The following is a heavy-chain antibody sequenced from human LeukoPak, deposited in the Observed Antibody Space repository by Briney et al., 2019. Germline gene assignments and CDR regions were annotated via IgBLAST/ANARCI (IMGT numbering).Heavy chain of an antibody. D-gene: IGHD1-1*01. CDR1: GGSISSYY. CDR2: IYYRGST. V-gene: IGHV4-59*08. J-gene: IGHJ4*02. CDR3: ARRTTGTGPFCH. Sequence: SETLSLTCTVSGGSISSYYWSWIRQPPGKGLEWIAYIYYRGSTNYNPSLKSRVTISVDTSKNQFSLRLSSVTAADTAVYYCARRTTGTGPFCHRGQGTLVTVSS.